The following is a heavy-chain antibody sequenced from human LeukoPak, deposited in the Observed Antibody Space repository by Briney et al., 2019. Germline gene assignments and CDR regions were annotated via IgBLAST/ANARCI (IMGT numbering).Heavy chain of an antibody. Sequence: GGSLRLSCAASGFTFRSYEMNWVRQAPGKGLKWVSYISSSGDTTYYADSVKGRFTISRDSAKNSLYLQMNSLRAEDTAVYYCARFWDFGDYAIDYWGQGTLVTVSS. D-gene: IGHD4-17*01. CDR2: ISSSGDTT. CDR3: ARFWDFGDYAIDY. CDR1: GFTFRSYE. V-gene: IGHV3-48*03. J-gene: IGHJ4*02.